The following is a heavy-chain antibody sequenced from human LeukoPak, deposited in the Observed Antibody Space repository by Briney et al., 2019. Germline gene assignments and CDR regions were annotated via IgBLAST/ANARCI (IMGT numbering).Heavy chain of an antibody. D-gene: IGHD2-2*01. CDR3: ARGDCSSTSCPSY. J-gene: IGHJ4*02. V-gene: IGHV3-48*03. CDR1: GFTFSSYE. Sequence: GGSLRLSCAASGFTFSSYEMNWVRQAPGKGLEWVSYISSSGSTIYYADSVKGRFTISRDNAKNSLYLQMNSLRAEDTAVYYCARGDCSSTSCPSYWGQGTLVTVSS. CDR2: ISSSGSTI.